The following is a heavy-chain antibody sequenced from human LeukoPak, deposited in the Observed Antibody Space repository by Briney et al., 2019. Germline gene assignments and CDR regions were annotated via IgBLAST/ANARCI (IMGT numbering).Heavy chain of an antibody. V-gene: IGHV3-33*01. CDR3: ARDWGSDEAIDY. CDR2: IWHDGKHK. J-gene: IGHJ4*02. D-gene: IGHD2-21*02. Sequence: GRSLRLSCAASGFTFSSYGIHWVRQAPRKGLEWVAVIWHDGKHKFYADSLKGRFTISRDNSKKTALLKMNSLRAEDTAVYYCARDWGSDEAIDYWGQGTLVTVSS. CDR1: GFTFSSYG.